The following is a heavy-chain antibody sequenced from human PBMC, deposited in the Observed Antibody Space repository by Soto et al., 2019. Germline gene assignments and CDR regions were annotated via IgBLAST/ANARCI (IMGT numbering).Heavy chain of an antibody. CDR1: GDTFTTYD. J-gene: IGHJ4*02. CDR2: INPNSGSI. Sequence: ASVKVSCKASGDTFTTYDINWVRQATGHGLEWMGWINPNSGSIGYAQRFQGRVTMTRDTAIRTAYMEVSSLRSDDTAVYYCARGRASGSYYLLDYWGQGTLVTVSS. D-gene: IGHD3-10*01. V-gene: IGHV1-8*01. CDR3: ARGRASGSYYLLDY.